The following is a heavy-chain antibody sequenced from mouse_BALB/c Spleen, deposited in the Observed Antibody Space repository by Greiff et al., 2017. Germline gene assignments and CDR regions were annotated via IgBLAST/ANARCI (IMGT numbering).Heavy chain of an antibody. CDR3: ARGNHGDYFDY. V-gene: IGHV5-12-2*01. J-gene: IGHJ2*01. CDR2: ISNGGGST. Sequence: EVQRVESGGGLVQPGGSLKLSCAASGFTFSSYTMSWVRQTPEKRLEWVAYISNGGGSTYYPDTVKGRFTISRDNAKNTLYLQMSSLKSEDTAMYYCARGNHGDYFDYWGQGTTLTVSS. CDR1: GFTFSSYT.